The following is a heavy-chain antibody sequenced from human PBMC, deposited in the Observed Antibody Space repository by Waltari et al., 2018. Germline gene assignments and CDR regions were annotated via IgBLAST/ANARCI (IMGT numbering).Heavy chain of an antibody. J-gene: IGHJ4*02. D-gene: IGHD3-22*01. Sequence: QVQLVESGGGVVQPGRSLRLSCAASGFTFSSSGMHWVRQAPGKGLEWVAVIWYDGSKQNYADSVKGRFTISRDNSKNTLYLQMNSLRAEDTAVYYCARAEFDSSGYFDYWGQGTLVTVSS. CDR1: GFTFSSSG. CDR2: IWYDGSKQ. CDR3: ARAEFDSSGYFDY. V-gene: IGHV3-33*01.